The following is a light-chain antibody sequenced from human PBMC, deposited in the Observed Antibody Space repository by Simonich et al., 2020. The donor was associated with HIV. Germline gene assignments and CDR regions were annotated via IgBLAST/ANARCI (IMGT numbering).Light chain of an antibody. CDR3: QKYYSYST. CDR1: QRISSW. J-gene: IGKJ1*01. Sequence: DIQMTQSPSTLSASVRDTVTITCRASQRISSWLAWYQQKPGKAPKLLIHKASRLESWVPSRVSGSGAGTEFTLPISSLQPDDFATYYCQKYYSYSTFGQGTKVEIK. CDR2: KAS. V-gene: IGKV1-5*03.